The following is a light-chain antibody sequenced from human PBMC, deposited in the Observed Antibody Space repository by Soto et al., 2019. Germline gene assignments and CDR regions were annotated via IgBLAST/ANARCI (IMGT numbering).Light chain of an antibody. Sequence: DIQMTQSPSTLSASVGDRVTITCRASQSISSWLAWYQQKPGKAPKLLIYKASSLESGVPSRFGGSGSGTEFTLTISSLQPDDFATYYCQQYNSYTWTFGQGTKVE. CDR3: QQYNSYTWT. CDR2: KAS. CDR1: QSISSW. J-gene: IGKJ1*01. V-gene: IGKV1-5*03.